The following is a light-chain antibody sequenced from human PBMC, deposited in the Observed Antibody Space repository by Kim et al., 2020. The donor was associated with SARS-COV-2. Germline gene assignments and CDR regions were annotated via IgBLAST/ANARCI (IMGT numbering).Light chain of an antibody. J-gene: IGLJ2*01. V-gene: IGLV3-19*01. Sequence: ALGQTVRITCQGESMRTYVASWYQQKPGQAPVLVIFAKNSRPSGIPDRFSASTSRNTASLTITEAQAEDEAVYYCNSRDTGGDHLIFGGGTQLTVL. CDR1: SMRTYV. CDR2: AKN. CDR3: NSRDTGGDHLI.